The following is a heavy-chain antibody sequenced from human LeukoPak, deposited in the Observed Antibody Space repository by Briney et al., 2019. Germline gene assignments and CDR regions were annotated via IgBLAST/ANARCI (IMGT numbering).Heavy chain of an antibody. D-gene: IGHD3-22*01. CDR1: GGSISSGDYY. CDR3: ARERYYYDSSAPAVGAFDI. CDR2: IYYSGST. Sequence: NPSETLSLTCTVSGGSISSGDYYWSWIRQPPGKGLEWIGYIYYSGSTYYNPSLKSRVTISVDTSKNQSSLKLSSVTAADTAVYYCARERYYYDSSAPAVGAFDIWGQGTMVTVSS. J-gene: IGHJ3*02. V-gene: IGHV4-30-4*01.